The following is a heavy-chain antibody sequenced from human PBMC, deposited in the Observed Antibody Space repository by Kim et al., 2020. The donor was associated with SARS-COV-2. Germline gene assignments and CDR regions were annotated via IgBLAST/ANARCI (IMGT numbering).Heavy chain of an antibody. J-gene: IGHJ4*02. CDR3: ARDPDYGDYPQY. V-gene: IGHV3-74*01. CDR1: GFTFSSYW. CDR2: MNPDGSTR. D-gene: IGHD4-17*01. Sequence: GGSQRLSCAASGFTFSSYWMHWVRQVPEKGLVWVSRMNPDGSTRDYVDSVTGRFTISRDNAKSTLYLQMNSLRVEDTAVYYCARDPDYGDYPQYWGQGTL.